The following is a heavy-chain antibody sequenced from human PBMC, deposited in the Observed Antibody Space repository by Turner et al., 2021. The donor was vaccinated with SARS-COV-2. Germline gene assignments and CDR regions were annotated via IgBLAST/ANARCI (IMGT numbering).Heavy chain of an antibody. J-gene: IGHJ6*02. CDR3: VSAGAFVVVPARPYYYYGMDV. CDR2: ISSRSNYI. D-gene: IGHD2-2*01. V-gene: IGHV3-21*01. CDR1: GFTFSSYS. Sequence: EVQLVESGGGLVKPGGSLRLSCASSGFTFSSYSMNWVRQAPGKGLEWVSSISSRSNYIDYADSVKGRFTISRDNAKNSLYLKMNSLRAEDTAVYYCVSAGAFVVVPARPYYYYGMDVWGQGTTVTVSS.